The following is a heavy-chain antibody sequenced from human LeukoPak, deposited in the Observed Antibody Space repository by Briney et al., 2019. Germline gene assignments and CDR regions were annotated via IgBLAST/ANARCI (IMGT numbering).Heavy chain of an antibody. CDR1: GDIVSSNSAA. V-gene: IGHV6-1*01. D-gene: IGHD3-22*01. J-gene: IGHJ4*02. CDR2: TYYRSKWYN. CDR3: ARGSYYYDSSGYYLPFDY. Sequence: SQTLSLTCAISGDIVSSNSAAWNWIRQSPSRGLEWLVRTYYRSKWYNDYAVSVKSRITINPDTSKNQFSLQLNSVTPEDTAVYYCARGSYYYDSSGYYLPFDYWGQGTLVTVS.